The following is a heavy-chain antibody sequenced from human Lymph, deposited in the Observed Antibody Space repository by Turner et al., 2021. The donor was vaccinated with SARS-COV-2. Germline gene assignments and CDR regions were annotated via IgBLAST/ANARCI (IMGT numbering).Heavy chain of an antibody. J-gene: IGHJ6*02. CDR2: IHYSGST. V-gene: IGHV4-59*08. CDR3: ARHGFSGWYGGGMDV. D-gene: IGHD6-19*01. CDR1: GGSISSSY. Sequence: QVQLQKSGPGLVRPSETLSLTCTVSGGSISSSYWSWLRQPPGKGLEWIGYIHYSGSTNYNLSLKSRVTISVDTSKNQFSLKLSSVTAADTAVYYCARHGFSGWYGGGMDVWGQGTTVTVSS.